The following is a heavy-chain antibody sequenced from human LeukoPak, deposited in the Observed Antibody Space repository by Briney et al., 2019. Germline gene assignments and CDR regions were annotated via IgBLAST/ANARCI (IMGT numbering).Heavy chain of an antibody. D-gene: IGHD5-18*01. CDR3: ARRKQLWLPSDYYYYYGMDV. CDR1: GGTFSSYA. Sequence: GASVTVSCKASGGTFSSYAISWVRQAPGQGLEWMGGIIPIFGTANYAQKFQGRVTITADESTSTAYMELSSLRSEDTAVYYCARRKQLWLPSDYYYYYGMDVWGQGTTVTVSS. J-gene: IGHJ6*02. CDR2: IIPIFGTA. V-gene: IGHV1-69*13.